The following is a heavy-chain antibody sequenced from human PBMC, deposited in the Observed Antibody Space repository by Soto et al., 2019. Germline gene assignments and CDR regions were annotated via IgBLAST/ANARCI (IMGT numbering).Heavy chain of an antibody. Sequence: GGSLRLSCAASGFTFSSFAMSWVRQAPGKGLEWVSAISGSGGRTYYAVSVKGRFTISRDISKHTLYLQVHSLSAEDTAVFFCAKDWQNTGTYPEYYQHWGQGTLVTVSS. V-gene: IGHV3-23*01. CDR2: ISGSGGRT. D-gene: IGHD1-26*01. J-gene: IGHJ1*01. CDR1: GFTFSSFA. CDR3: AKDWQNTGTYPEYYQH.